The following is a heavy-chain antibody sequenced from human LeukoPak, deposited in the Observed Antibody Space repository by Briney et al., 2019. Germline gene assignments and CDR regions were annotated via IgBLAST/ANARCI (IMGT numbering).Heavy chain of an antibody. CDR3: AKDLYGDYTNWFDP. D-gene: IGHD4-17*01. J-gene: IGHJ5*02. CDR1: GFTFSSYG. Sequence: GGSLRLSCAASGFTFSSYGMHWVRQAPGKGLEWVSAISGSGGSTYYADSVKGRFTISRDNSKNTLYLQMNSLRAEDTAVYYCAKDLYGDYTNWFDPWGQGTLVTVSS. CDR2: ISGSGGST. V-gene: IGHV3-23*01.